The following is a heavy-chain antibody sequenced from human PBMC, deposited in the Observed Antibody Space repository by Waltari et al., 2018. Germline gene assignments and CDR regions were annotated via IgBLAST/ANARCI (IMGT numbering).Heavy chain of an antibody. J-gene: IGHJ4*02. Sequence: EVQLVESGGVVVQPGGSLRLSCAASGFTFDDYAMHWVRQAPGKGLEWVSLISWDGGSTYYADSVKGRFTISRDNSKNSLYLQMNSLRAEDTALYYCAKNDGSGSYRWDYYFDYWGQGTLVTVSS. CDR2: ISWDGGST. D-gene: IGHD3-10*01. CDR3: AKNDGSGSYRWDYYFDY. V-gene: IGHV3-43D*04. CDR1: GFTFDDYA.